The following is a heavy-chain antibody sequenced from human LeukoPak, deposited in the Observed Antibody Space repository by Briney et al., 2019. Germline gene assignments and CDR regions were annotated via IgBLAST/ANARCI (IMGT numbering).Heavy chain of an antibody. CDR3: ASTGGSGSYWDPFDP. CDR2: IYPGDSDT. D-gene: IGHD3-10*01. CDR1: GYSFTSYW. V-gene: IGHV5-51*01. J-gene: IGHJ5*02. Sequence: GESLKISCKGSGYSFTSYWIGWVRQMPGKGLEWMGIIYPGDSDTRYSPSFQGQVTISADKSISTAYLQWSSLKASDTAVYYCASTGGSGSYWDPFDPWGQGTLVTVSS.